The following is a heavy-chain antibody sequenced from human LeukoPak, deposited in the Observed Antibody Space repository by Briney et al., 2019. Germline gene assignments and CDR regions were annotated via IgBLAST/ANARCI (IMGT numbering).Heavy chain of an antibody. D-gene: IGHD6-13*01. V-gene: IGHV3-7*01. Sequence: PGGSLRLSCAASGFTFSSYWMSWLRQAPGKGLEWVANINQNGYEKYYVDSVKGRFTISRDNAQNSLYLQMNSLGAEDTAVYYCARGRSSSWFFDYWGQGTLVTVSS. CDR1: GFTFSSYW. J-gene: IGHJ4*02. CDR2: INQNGYEK. CDR3: ARGRSSSWFFDY.